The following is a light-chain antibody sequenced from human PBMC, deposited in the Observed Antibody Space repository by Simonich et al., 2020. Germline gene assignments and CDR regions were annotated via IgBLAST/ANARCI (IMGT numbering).Light chain of an antibody. CDR1: SSNIGAGYD. V-gene: IGLV1-40*01. Sequence: QSVLTQPPSVSGAPGQRVTIPCTGSSSNIGAGYDVHWYQQLPGTAPKLLIYGNSNRPSGVPYRFSGSKSGTSASLTISGLQAEDEADYYCCSYAGSSIFGGGTKLTVL. CDR2: GNS. CDR3: CSYAGSSI. J-gene: IGLJ2*01.